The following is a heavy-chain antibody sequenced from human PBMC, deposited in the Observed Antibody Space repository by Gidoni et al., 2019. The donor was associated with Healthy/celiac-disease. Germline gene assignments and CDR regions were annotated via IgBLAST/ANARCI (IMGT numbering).Heavy chain of an antibody. D-gene: IGHD4-17*01. CDR1: GYSFTSYW. J-gene: IGHJ3*02. Sequence: EVQLVQSGAEVKKPGESLKISCKGSGYSFTSYWIGWVRQMPGKGLEWMGIIYPGDSDTRYSPSFQSQVTISADKSISTAYLQWSSLKASDTDMYYCARGRREMTTVTPGAFDIWGQGTMVTVSS. CDR2: IYPGDSDT. CDR3: ARGRREMTTVTPGAFDI. V-gene: IGHV5-51*01.